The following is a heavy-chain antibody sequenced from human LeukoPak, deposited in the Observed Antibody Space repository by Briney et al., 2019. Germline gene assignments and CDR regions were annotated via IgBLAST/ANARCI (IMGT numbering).Heavy chain of an antibody. CDR1: GYTFTSYG. D-gene: IGHD4-17*01. J-gene: IGHJ6*02. CDR2: ISAYNGNT. Sequence: ASVKVSCKASGYTFTSYGISWVRQAPGQGREWMGWISAYNGNTNYAQKLQGRVTMTTDTSTSTAYMELRSLRSDDTAVYYCARVYGDYRNYYYYYGMDVWGQGTTVTVSS. V-gene: IGHV1-18*01. CDR3: ARVYGDYRNYYYYYGMDV.